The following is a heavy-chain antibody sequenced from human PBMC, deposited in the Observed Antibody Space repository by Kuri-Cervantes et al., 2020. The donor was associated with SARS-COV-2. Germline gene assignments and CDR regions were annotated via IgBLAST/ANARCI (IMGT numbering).Heavy chain of an antibody. D-gene: IGHD3-9*01. V-gene: IGHV4-30-2*01. CDR2: IYHSGST. CDR3: AREYYDILTGHQLFDY. CDR1: GGSISSGGYS. J-gene: IGHJ4*02. Sequence: LRLSCAVSGGSISSGGYSWSWIRQPPGKGLEWIGYIYHSGSTYYNPSLKSRVTISVDTSKNQFSLKLSSVTAADTAVYYCAREYYDILTGHQLFDYWGLGTLVTVSS.